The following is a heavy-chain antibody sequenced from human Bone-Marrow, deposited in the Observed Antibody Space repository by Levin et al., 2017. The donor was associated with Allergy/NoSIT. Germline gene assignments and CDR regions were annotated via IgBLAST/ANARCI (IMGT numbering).Heavy chain of an antibody. CDR2: INHSGST. D-gene: IGHD3-10*01. J-gene: IGHJ5*02. Sequence: SQTLSLTCAVYGGSFSGYYWSWIRQPPGKGLEWIGEINHSGSTNYNPSLKSRVTISVDTSKNQFSLKLSSVTAADTAVYYCARVYRCCRGWGSTRTLAPTNYYGSGSYYSLNWFDPWGQGTLVTVSS. V-gene: IGHV4-34*01. CDR3: ARVYRCCRGWGSTRTLAPTNYYGSGSYYSLNWFDP. CDR1: GGSFSGYY.